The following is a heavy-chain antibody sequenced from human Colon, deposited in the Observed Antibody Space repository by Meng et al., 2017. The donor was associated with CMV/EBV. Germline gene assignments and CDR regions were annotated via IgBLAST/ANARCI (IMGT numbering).Heavy chain of an antibody. V-gene: IGHV1-18*01. D-gene: IGHD3-16*01. Sequence: PVKVSCKASGYTFNKHGINWVRQAPGQGLEWMGWINLWNGNIEYAQKFQGRITLTTDESTSTVYMELRSLTSDDTAVYYCARDLFSPGGNSCFDYWGQGTVITVSS. CDR3: ARDLFSPGGNSCFDY. J-gene: IGHJ4*02. CDR2: INLWNGNI. CDR1: GYTFNKHG.